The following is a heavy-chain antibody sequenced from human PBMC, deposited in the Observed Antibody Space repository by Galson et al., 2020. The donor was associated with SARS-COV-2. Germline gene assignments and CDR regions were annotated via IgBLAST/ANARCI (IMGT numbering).Heavy chain of an antibody. V-gene: IGHV4-39*01. D-gene: IGHD3-22*01. CDR2: IYSTGNT. Sequence: ASETLSLTCSVSGGSISSSVYYWGWIRQPPGKGLEWIGSIYSTGNTYYNPSLKSRVTVSLDTSKNQFSLRLSSVTAADTAVYYCARAYYYDSSGYYPHLRYYFDYWGQGTLVTVSS. CDR3: ARAYYYDSSGYYPHLRYYFDY. J-gene: IGHJ4*02. CDR1: GGSISSSVYY.